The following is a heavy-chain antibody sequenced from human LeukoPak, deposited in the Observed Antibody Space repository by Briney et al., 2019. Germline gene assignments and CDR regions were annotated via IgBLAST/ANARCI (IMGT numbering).Heavy chain of an antibody. Sequence: AGGSLRLPCAASGFTFSSYAMSWVRQAPGKGLEWVSAISGSGGSTYYADSVKGRFTISRDNSKNTLYLQMNSLRAEDTAVYYCAKDRGTSSIAARPGDYGGQGTLVTVSS. V-gene: IGHV3-23*01. CDR1: GFTFSSYA. CDR2: ISGSGGST. D-gene: IGHD6-6*01. J-gene: IGHJ4*02. CDR3: AKDRGTSSIAARPGDY.